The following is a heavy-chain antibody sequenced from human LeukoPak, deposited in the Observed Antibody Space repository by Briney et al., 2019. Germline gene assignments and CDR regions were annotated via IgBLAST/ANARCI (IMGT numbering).Heavy chain of an antibody. D-gene: IGHD3-22*01. CDR2: INPNSGGT. CDR1: GYPFTSYA. J-gene: IGHJ4*02. CDR3: ARGAEDSSVYYSGLYY. Sequence: ASVKVSCKASGYPFTSYAISWVRQAPGQGLEWMGWINPNSGGTICVEKFQGRVTMTRDMSISTDYMELSSLRSDDTAVCYCARGAEDSSVYYSGLYYWGQGTLVTVSS. V-gene: IGHV1-2*02.